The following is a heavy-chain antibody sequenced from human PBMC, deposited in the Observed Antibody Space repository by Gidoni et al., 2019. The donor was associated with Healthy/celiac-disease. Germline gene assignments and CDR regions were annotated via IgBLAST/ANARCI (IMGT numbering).Heavy chain of an antibody. CDR2: INPNSGGT. CDR1: GYTFTCYY. J-gene: IGHJ5*02. Sequence: QVQLVQSGAEVKKPGASVKVSCKASGYTFTCYYMHWVRQAPGQGLEWMGWINPNSGGTNYAQKFQGRVTMTRDTSISTAYMELSRLRSDDTAVYYCARDRSRIAAAGTIPNNWFDPWGQGTLVTVSS. D-gene: IGHD6-13*01. CDR3: ARDRSRIAAAGTIPNNWFDP. V-gene: IGHV1-2*02.